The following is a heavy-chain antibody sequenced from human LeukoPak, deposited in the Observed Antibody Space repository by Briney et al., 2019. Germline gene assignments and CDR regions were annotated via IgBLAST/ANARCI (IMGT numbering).Heavy chain of an antibody. V-gene: IGHV3-23*01. CDR1: GLTFNNYA. D-gene: IGHD3-10*01. Sequence: PGGSLRLSCAASGLTFNNYAMNWVRQASGKGLEWVSGTTGSGRETYYADSVKGRFSISRDNSKNTLYLQTNNLRAEDTAVYYCAKITMATTPNYWGQGTLVTVSS. J-gene: IGHJ4*02. CDR3: AKITMATTPNY. CDR2: TTGSGRET.